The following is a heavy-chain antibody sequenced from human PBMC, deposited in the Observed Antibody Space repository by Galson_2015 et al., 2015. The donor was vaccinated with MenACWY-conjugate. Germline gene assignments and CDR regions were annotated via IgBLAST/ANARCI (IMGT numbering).Heavy chain of an antibody. CDR3: TTYHYGSGSYDCYYYYAMDV. V-gene: IGHV3-15*01. CDR2: IKSKTDGGTA. J-gene: IGHJ6*02. Sequence: SLRLSCAASGFTFSNAWMSWVRQAPGKGLEWVGRIKSKTDGGTADCAAPVKGRFTISRDDSRDTLYLQVDSLNTEDTAVYYCTTYHYGSGSYDCYYYYAMDVWGQGTTVTVSS. CDR1: GFTFSNAW. D-gene: IGHD3-10*01.